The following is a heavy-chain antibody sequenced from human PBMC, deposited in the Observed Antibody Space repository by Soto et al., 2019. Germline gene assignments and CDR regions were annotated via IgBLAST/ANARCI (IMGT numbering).Heavy chain of an antibody. V-gene: IGHV4-31*03. J-gene: IGHJ5*02. CDR3: ARETYSSGWYYWFDP. D-gene: IGHD6-19*01. Sequence: SETLSLTCTVSGDSISSGGHYWSWIRQHPGKRPEWIGYISYSGIAYYNPSLESRFTISVDTSNNQFSLSLTSVTAADTAVYYCARETYSSGWYYWFDPWGQGTLVTVSS. CDR2: ISYSGIA. CDR1: GDSISSGGHY.